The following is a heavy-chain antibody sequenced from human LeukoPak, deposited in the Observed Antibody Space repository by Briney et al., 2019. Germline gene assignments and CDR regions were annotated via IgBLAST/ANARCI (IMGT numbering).Heavy chain of an antibody. V-gene: IGHV1-2*02. CDR2: IYPNSGAT. Sequence: GASVKVSCKASGYTFTGYYMHWVRQAPGQGLEWMGYIYPNSGATKYAQKFQGRVTMTRDTSISTAYMQLSGLRSDETAVYYCGTLLSNGPFDYWGQGSLVTVSS. CDR1: GYTFTGYY. J-gene: IGHJ4*02. CDR3: GTLLSNGPFDY.